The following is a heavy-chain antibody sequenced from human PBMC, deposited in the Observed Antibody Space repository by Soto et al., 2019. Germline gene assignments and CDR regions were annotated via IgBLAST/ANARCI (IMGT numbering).Heavy chain of an antibody. D-gene: IGHD6-6*01. CDR1: GYSFAGYW. CDR3: ARPMMEARRYYYYCMDV. Sequence: ESLKISCKGSGYSFAGYWIGWVRQMPGKGLDWMGVIYPGDSDTRYSPSFHGQVTISADKSISTAYLQWSSLKASDTAVYYCARPMMEARRYYYYCMDVWGQGTTVTASS. J-gene: IGHJ6*02. CDR2: IYPGDSDT. V-gene: IGHV5-51*01.